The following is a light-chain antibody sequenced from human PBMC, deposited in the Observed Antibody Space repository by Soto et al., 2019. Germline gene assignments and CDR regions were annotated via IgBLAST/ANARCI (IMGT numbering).Light chain of an antibody. CDR1: QSISSW. CDR3: HQYSTYSQT. V-gene: IGKV1-5*03. Sequence: DIQMTQSPSTLSALVVNRVTITCRASQSISSWVAWYQQKPWKASSLLIYKASSLESGVPSRFSGRGSGTEFTLTISSLQPDDFATYYCHQYSTYSQTFGQGTKVDI. J-gene: IGKJ1*01. CDR2: KAS.